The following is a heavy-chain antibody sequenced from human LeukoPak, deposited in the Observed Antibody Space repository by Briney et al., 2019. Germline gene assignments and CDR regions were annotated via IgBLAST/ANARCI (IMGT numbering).Heavy chain of an antibody. CDR2: MNPNSGNT. Sequence: ASVKVSCKXSGYTFTSYDINWVRQATGQGLEWMGWMNPNSGNTGYAQKFQGRVTITRNISISTAYMELSSLRSEDTAVYYCARGRAPFDYWGQGTLVTVSS. J-gene: IGHJ4*02. CDR1: GYTFTSYD. CDR3: ARGRAPFDY. V-gene: IGHV1-8*03.